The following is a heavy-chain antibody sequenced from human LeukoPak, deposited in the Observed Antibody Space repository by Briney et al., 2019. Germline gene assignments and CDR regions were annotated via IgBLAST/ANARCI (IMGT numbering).Heavy chain of an antibody. D-gene: IGHD3-3*01. Sequence: GGSLRLSCAASGFTFSSYGMLWVRQAPGKGLEWVAFIRYDGSNKYYADSVKGRFTISRGNSKNTLYLQMNSLRAEDTAVYYCAKGKYYDFWSFDYWGQGTLVTVSS. V-gene: IGHV3-30*02. J-gene: IGHJ4*02. CDR2: IRYDGSNK. CDR1: GFTFSSYG. CDR3: AKGKYYDFWSFDY.